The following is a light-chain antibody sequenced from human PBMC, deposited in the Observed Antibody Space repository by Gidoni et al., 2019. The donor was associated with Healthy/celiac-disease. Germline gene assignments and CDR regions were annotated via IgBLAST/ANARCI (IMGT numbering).Light chain of an antibody. CDR2: GAS. J-gene: IGKJ2*01. Sequence: EIVLTQSPATLSVSPGESATLSCRASQSVSSNLAWYQQKPGQEPRLLIYGASTRATGIPARFSGSGSGTEFTLTISSLQSEDFAVYYCQQYNNWPPYTFGQGTKLEIK. CDR3: QQYNNWPPYT. V-gene: IGKV3-15*01. CDR1: QSVSSN.